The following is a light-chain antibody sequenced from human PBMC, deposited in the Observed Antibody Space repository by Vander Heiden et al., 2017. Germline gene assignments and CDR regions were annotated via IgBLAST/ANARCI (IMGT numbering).Light chain of an antibody. CDR2: VNSDGRH. Sequence: QLVLTQSPSASASLGASVKLTCILSSGHSNYAIAWHQQQPEKGPRYLMKVNSDGRHNQGDGIPDRFSGSSSGAERYLTISSLRSEDEADYYCQTWGTGTLWVFGGGTKLTVL. J-gene: IGLJ3*02. CDR3: QTWGTGTLWV. V-gene: IGLV4-69*02. CDR1: SGHSNYA.